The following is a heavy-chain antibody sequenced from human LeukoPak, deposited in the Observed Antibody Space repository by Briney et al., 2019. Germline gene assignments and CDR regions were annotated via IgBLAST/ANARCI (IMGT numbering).Heavy chain of an antibody. D-gene: IGHD4-23*01. V-gene: IGHV4-39*01. Sequence: SETLSLTCTVSGDSIGTNIYYWGWIRQPPGKGLEWIGSVYYSGNTYYNPSLRSRVTISVDTSKSQFTLRLSSVTAADTAVYYCARQLYGGNSLYYFDYWGQGSLVTVSA. CDR1: GDSIGTNIYY. CDR2: VYYSGNT. J-gene: IGHJ4*02. CDR3: ARQLYGGNSLYYFDY.